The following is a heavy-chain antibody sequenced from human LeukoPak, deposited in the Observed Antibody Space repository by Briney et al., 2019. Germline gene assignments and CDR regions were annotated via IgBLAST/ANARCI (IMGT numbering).Heavy chain of an antibody. Sequence: GGSLRLSCAASGFTFRNYGMHWVRRTPGKGLEWVAFIRSDGSDKYYADSVKGRFTISRDTSRNSLYLQMNSLRAEDTAVYYCATSGYSSSWYFGWGQGTLVTVSS. D-gene: IGHD6-13*01. J-gene: IGHJ4*02. CDR1: GFTFRNYG. CDR3: ATSGYSSSWYFG. V-gene: IGHV3-30*02. CDR2: IRSDGSDK.